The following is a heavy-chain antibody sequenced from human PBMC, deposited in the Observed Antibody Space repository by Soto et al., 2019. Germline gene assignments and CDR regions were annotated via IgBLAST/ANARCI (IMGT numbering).Heavy chain of an antibody. CDR3: ARQGSGNYLNWFDP. Sequence: SETLSLTCTVSGASITSSSFYWGWIRQSPGRGLEWIGTIYYSGNTYYNPSLKSRVTISVDTSKNQFSLKLSSVTAADTSVYNCARQGSGNYLNWFDPWGQGTLVTVS. J-gene: IGHJ5*02. D-gene: IGHD3-10*01. CDR1: GASITSSSFY. V-gene: IGHV4-39*01. CDR2: IYYSGNT.